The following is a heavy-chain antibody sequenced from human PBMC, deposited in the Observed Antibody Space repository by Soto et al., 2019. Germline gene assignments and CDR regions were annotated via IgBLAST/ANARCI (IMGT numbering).Heavy chain of an antibody. CDR1: GFTFSRYG. Sequence: EVQLVESGGGLVKPGGSLRLSCAASGFTFSRYGMNWVRQAPGKGLELVSSISGLSSFIYYADSEKGRFTVSRDNAKNSLFVQMNSLTAEDTAVYYCARDPQQRLADSYYYGMDVWGQGTTVIVSS. CDR3: ARDPQQRLADSYYYGMDV. V-gene: IGHV3-21*02. J-gene: IGHJ6*02. D-gene: IGHD6-25*01. CDR2: ISGLSSFI.